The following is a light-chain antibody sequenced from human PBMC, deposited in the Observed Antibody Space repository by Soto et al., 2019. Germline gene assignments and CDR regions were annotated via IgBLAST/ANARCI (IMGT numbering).Light chain of an antibody. V-gene: IGKV1-5*01. CDR1: QSIRSW. Sequence: DIPMTQSPSTLSASVGDRVTITCRASQSIRSWLAWYQQKPGKAPKLLIYDASNLESEVPSRFSGSGSGTEFTLTISSLQPEDFATYYCQQYNDYLWTFGQGTKVESK. CDR2: DAS. J-gene: IGKJ1*01. CDR3: QQYNDYLWT.